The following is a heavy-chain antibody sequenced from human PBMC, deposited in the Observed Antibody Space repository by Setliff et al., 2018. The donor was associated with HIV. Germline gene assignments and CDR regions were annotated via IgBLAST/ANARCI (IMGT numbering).Heavy chain of an antibody. J-gene: IGHJ3*02. V-gene: IGHV3-7*01. CDR2: IGQDGSEK. D-gene: IGHD1-7*01. CDR1: RFDFNNYW. Sequence: PGGSLRLSCAASRFDFNNYWMCWVRQAPGKGLEWVANIGQDGSEKNYVDSVKGRFTISRDNAKNSLFLQMNSLRAEDTAVYYCAKDGDYRNWDYDAFDIWGQGTMVTVS. CDR3: AKDGDYRNWDYDAFDI.